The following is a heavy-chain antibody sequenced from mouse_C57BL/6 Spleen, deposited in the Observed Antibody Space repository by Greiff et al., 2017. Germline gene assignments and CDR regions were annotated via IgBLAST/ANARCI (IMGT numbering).Heavy chain of an antibody. CDR2: IWGGGST. J-gene: IGHJ3*01. CDR3: ARRFYYNYVGGFAY. Sequence: VQLQESGPGLVAPSQSLSITCTVSGFSLTSYGVDWVRQPPGTGLEWLGVIWGGGSTNYNSALMSRLSISKYNYKSQVFLKMNSHQTDYTAMYYCARRFYYNYVGGFAYWGQGTLVTVSA. CDR1: GFSLTSYG. V-gene: IGHV2-9*01. D-gene: IGHD1-1*01.